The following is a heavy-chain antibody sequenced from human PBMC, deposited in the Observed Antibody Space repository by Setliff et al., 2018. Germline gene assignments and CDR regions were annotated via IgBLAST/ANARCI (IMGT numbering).Heavy chain of an antibody. CDR3: ARQIDYGDFQYFDY. J-gene: IGHJ4*02. CDR1: DFSINSGYY. V-gene: IGHV4-38-2*01. D-gene: IGHD4-17*01. Sequence: SETLSLTCSVSDFSINSGYYWGWIRQSPGEGLEWIGSIYRNGNTYYNPSLKSRVTISVDTSRNQLSLKLNSVTAADTAVYYCARQIDYGDFQYFDYWGQGTLVPVSS. CDR2: IYRNGNT.